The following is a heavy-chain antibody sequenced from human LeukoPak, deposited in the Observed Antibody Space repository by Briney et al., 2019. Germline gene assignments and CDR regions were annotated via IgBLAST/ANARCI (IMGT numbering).Heavy chain of an antibody. V-gene: IGHV3-53*01. J-gene: IGHJ4*02. CDR3: ARVIVGTTLDYFDY. D-gene: IGHD1-26*01. CDR1: GFSVSTNY. Sequence: GGSLRLSCAASGFSVSTNYMSWVRQAPGKGLEWVSIIYSGGDTFYADSVKGRFPISRDNSKNTLHLQMNSVRAEDTAVYYCARVIVGTTLDYFDYWGQGTLVTVSS. CDR2: IYSGGDT.